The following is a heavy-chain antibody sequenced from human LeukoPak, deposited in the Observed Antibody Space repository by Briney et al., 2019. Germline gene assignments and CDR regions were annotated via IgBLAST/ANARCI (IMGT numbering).Heavy chain of an antibody. CDR2: ISSTGGTI. CDR1: GFTFSNYL. CDR3: ARDGASYSNYEGNFDY. Sequence: GVSLRLSCVGSGFTFSNYLMSWVRQAPGKGLEWVSFISSTGGTIYYADAVKGRFTVSRDNAKNSLLLQMNSLRAEDTAVYYCARDGASYSNYEGNFDYWGQGTLVTVSS. J-gene: IGHJ4*02. D-gene: IGHD4-11*01. V-gene: IGHV3-48*01.